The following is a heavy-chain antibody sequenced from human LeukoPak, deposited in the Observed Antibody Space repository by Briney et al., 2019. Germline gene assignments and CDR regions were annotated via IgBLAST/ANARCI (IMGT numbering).Heavy chain of an antibody. D-gene: IGHD6-19*01. CDR3: ARSWVAGYGTVLDY. CDR1: GYSFTNYW. V-gene: IGHV5-51*01. J-gene: IGHJ4*02. Sequence: GESLKISCKGSGYSFTNYWIGWVRQMPGKGLERMGIIYPGDSDTRYSPSFEGQVTISADKSTSTAFLQWGSLKASDTAMYYCARSWVAGYGTVLDYWGQGTLVTVSS. CDR2: IYPGDSDT.